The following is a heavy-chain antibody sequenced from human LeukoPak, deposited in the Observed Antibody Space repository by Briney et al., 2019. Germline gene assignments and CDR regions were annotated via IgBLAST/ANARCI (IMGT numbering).Heavy chain of an antibody. V-gene: IGHV1-69*05. D-gene: IGHD1-26*01. J-gene: IGHJ6*03. CDR1: GGTFSSYA. CDR2: IIPIFGTA. Sequence: SVKVSCKASGGTFSSYAISWVRQAPGQGLEWMGGIIPIFGTANYAQKFQGRVTITTDESTSTANMEPSSLRSEDTAVYYCAREVHRELLIDYYYYMDVWGKGTTVTVSS. CDR3: AREVHRELLIDYYYYMDV.